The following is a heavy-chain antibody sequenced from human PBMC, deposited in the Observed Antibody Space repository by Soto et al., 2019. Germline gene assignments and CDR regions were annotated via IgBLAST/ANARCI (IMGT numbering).Heavy chain of an antibody. CDR1: GFTFTHYR. CDR3: ARAGAWNYVQEF. D-gene: IGHD3-16*01. J-gene: IGHJ4*02. V-gene: IGHV3-74*03. CDR2: LTSAGARI. Sequence: ARSLRLSCPASGFTFTHYRIHCVRQPPAKGLEWVGLLTSAGARIEYGDSVKGRFTISRDNAHNMVFLQMNSLTDEDSGVYFCARAGAWNYVQEFWGQGT.